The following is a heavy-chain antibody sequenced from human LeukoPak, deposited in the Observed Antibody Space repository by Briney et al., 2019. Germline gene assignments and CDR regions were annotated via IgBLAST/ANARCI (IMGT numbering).Heavy chain of an antibody. Sequence: SETLSLTCTVSGDSVRSYYWSWIRQPPGQGLEWLGHINDRGSTNYNPSLQGRVTISIDTSKNQFSLKVNSVTAADTAVYYCVRDSQYGSGWFEDGLDFWGQGTTVTVSS. CDR1: GDSVRSYY. D-gene: IGHD6-13*01. J-gene: IGHJ6*02. CDR3: VRDSQYGSGWFEDGLDF. CDR2: INDRGST. V-gene: IGHV4-59*02.